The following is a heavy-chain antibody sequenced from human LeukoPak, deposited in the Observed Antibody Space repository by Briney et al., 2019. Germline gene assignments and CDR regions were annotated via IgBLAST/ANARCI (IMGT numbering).Heavy chain of an antibody. V-gene: IGHV3-23*01. CDR3: AKSFYSDSSGYSWGTFDY. Sequence: GGSLRLSCPASGFTFSSYAMSWVRQAPGKRLEWVSAIGGSGGSTYYADSVKGRFTISRDNSKNTLYLHVNSLRADDTAVYYCAKSFYSDSSGYSWGTFDYWGQGALVTVSS. J-gene: IGHJ4*02. D-gene: IGHD3-22*01. CDR2: IGGSGGST. CDR1: GFTFSSYA.